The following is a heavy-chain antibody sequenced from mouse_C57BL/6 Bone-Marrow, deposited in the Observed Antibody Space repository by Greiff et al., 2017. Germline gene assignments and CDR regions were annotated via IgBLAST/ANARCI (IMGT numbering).Heavy chain of an antibody. Sequence: QVHVKQSGAELARPGASVKLSCKASGYTFTSYGISWVKQRTGQGLEWIGEIYPRSGNTYYNEKFKGKATLTADKSSSTAYMELRSLTSEDSAVYFCASFYYYGSSYDYWGQGTTLTVSS. CDR1: GYTFTSYG. CDR2: IYPRSGNT. J-gene: IGHJ2*01. V-gene: IGHV1-81*01. D-gene: IGHD1-1*01. CDR3: ASFYYYGSSYDY.